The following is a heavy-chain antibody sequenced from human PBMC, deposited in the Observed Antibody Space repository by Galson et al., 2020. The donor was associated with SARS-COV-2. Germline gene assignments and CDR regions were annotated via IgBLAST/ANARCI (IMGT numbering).Heavy chain of an antibody. CDR1: GYTFNSYA. J-gene: IGHJ6*02. CDR3: ARDLGRDGSSSHYYYYAIDV. CDR2: LHTDRGDT. V-gene: IGHV1-3*04. Sequence: ASVKVSCKASGYTFNSYAMHWVRQAPGQRLEWMGWLHTDRGDTKYSQNLQGRVTITRDTSASAAYMELSSLRYEDTAVYYCARDLGRDGSSSHYYYYAIDVWGQGTTVTVSS. D-gene: IGHD6-6*01.